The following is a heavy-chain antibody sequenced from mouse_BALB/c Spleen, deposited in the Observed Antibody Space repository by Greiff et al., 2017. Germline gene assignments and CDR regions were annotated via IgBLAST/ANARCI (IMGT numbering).Heavy chain of an antibody. CDR3: ARSDYGSTYWYFDV. Sequence: QVQLQQSGAELVRPGTSVKVSCKASGYAFTNYLIEWVKQRPGQGLEWIGVINPGSGGTNYNEKFKGKATLTADKSSSTAYMQLSSLTSDYSAVYFCARSDYGSTYWYFDVWGAGTTVTVSS. D-gene: IGHD1-1*01. V-gene: IGHV1-54*01. CDR2: INPGSGGT. J-gene: IGHJ1*01. CDR1: GYAFTNYL.